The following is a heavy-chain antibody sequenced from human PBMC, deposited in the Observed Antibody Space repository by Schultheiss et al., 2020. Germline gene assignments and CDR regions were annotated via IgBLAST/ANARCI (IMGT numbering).Heavy chain of an antibody. CDR1: GGSISSYY. CDR3: ARARGDGSYYFDY. V-gene: IGHV4-59*01. CDR2: VSESGRT. J-gene: IGHJ4*02. Sequence: SQTLSLTCNVSGGSISSYYWNWIRQPPGKGLEWIAYVSESGRTSYHTSLKSRVTTSLDASKNQISLKVRAVNAADTAVYYCARARGDGSYYFDYWGQGTLVTVSS. D-gene: IGHD6-6*01.